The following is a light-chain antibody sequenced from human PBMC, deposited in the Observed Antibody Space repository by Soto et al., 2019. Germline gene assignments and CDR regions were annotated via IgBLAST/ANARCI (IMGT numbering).Light chain of an antibody. V-gene: IGLV9-49*03. J-gene: IGLJ2*01. Sequence: QPVLTQPPSASASLGASVTLTCTLSSGYSDYKVDWYQQRPGKGPRFVMRVGTGGIVASKGDGIPDRFSVLGSGLNRYLTITHIQEEDESDYDCGADHGSDNNCIVVFGGGTKVTVL. CDR1: SGYSDYK. CDR3: GADHGSDNNCIVV. CDR2: VGTGGIVA.